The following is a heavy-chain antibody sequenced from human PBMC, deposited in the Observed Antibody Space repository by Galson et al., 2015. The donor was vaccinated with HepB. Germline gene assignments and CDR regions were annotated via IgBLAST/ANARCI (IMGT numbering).Heavy chain of an antibody. CDR1: GFALEHFW. V-gene: IGHV3-74*03. Sequence: SLRLSCAASGFALEHFWIHWVRQVPGKGLVWVSRITSDGSDTKYADSVEGRFTVSRDNAKNTLYLQMNSLRPEDTAIYYCVRDAPTAFFDYWGQGTQVTVSS. CDR3: VRDAPTAFFDY. CDR2: ITSDGSDT. J-gene: IGHJ4*02. D-gene: IGHD4-11*01.